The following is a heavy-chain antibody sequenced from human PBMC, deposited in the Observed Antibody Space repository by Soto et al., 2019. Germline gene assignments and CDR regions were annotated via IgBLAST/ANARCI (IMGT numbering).Heavy chain of an antibody. CDR3: AGNIAAATSRFDP. J-gene: IGHJ5*02. CDR2: INHSGST. V-gene: IGHV4-34*01. Sequence: PSETLSLTCAVYGGSFSGYYWSWIRQPPGKGLEWIGEINHSGSTNYNPSLKSRVTISVDTPKNQFSLKLSSVTAADTAVYYCAGNIAAATSRFDPWGQGTLVTVSS. D-gene: IGHD6-13*01. CDR1: GGSFSGYY.